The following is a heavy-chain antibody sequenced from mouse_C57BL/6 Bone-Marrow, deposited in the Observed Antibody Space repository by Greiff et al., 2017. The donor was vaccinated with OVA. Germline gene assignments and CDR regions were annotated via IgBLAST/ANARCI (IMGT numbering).Heavy chain of an antibody. Sequence: EVKLVESGAELVRPGASVKLSCTASGFNIKDDYMHWVKQRPEQGLEWIGWIDPENGDTEYASKFQGKATITADTSSNTAYLQLSSLTSEDTAVYYCTTDGYAWFAYWGQGTLVTVSA. CDR2: IDPENGDT. D-gene: IGHD2-2*01. CDR1: GFNIKDDY. J-gene: IGHJ3*01. V-gene: IGHV14-4*01. CDR3: TTDGYAWFAY.